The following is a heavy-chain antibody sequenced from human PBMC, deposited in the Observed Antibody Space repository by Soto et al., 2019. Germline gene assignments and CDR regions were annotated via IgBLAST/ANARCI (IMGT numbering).Heavy chain of an antibody. J-gene: IGHJ6*03. CDR3: ARGSDNGDYEHYYYMDV. V-gene: IGHV3-53*04. CDR1: GFTVSSNY. Sequence: GGSLRLSCAASGFTVSSNYMSWVRQAPGKGLEWVSVIYSGGSTYYADSVKGRFTISRHNSKNTLYLQMNSLRAEDTAVYYCARGSDNGDYEHYYYMDVWGKGTTVTVSS. CDR2: IYSGGST. D-gene: IGHD4-17*01.